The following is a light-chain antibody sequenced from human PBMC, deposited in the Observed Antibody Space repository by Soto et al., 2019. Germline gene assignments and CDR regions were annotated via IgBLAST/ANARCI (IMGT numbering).Light chain of an antibody. CDR1: QSITTY. Sequence: DIQMTQSPSSLSASVGDRVTITCRASQSITTYLNWFQQQPGKAPKLLIYAASSLPNGVPSRFSGSGSGTDFTLSISSLQAGDFSTYYCQQSYYTPLTFGGGTKVEIK. V-gene: IGKV1-39*01. J-gene: IGKJ4*01. CDR3: QQSYYTPLT. CDR2: AAS.